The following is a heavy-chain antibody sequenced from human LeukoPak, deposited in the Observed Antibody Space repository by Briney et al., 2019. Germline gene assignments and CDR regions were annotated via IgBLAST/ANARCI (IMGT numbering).Heavy chain of an antibody. CDR3: AKDSITMVRGVILYYFDY. CDR2: IRYDGSNK. Sequence: GGSLRLSCAASGFTFSSYGMHWVRQAPGKGLEWVACIRYDGSNKYYADSVKGRFTISRDNSKNTLYLQMNSLRAEDTAVYCCAKDSITMVRGVILYYFDYWGQGTLVTVSS. CDR1: GFTFSSYG. J-gene: IGHJ4*02. D-gene: IGHD3-10*01. V-gene: IGHV3-30*02.